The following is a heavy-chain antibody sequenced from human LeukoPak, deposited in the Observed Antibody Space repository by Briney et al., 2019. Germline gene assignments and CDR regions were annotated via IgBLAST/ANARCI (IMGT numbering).Heavy chain of an antibody. J-gene: IGHJ3*02. CDR2: IYYSGST. V-gene: IGHV4-59*08. Sequence: PSETLSLTCTVSGGSISSYYWSWIRQPPGKGLEWIGYIYYSGSTNYNPSLKSRVTISVDTSKNQFSLKLSSVTAADTALYYCARQRDTASVGAFDTWGQGTMVIVSP. CDR1: GGSISSYY. D-gene: IGHD2-2*02. CDR3: ARQRDTASVGAFDT.